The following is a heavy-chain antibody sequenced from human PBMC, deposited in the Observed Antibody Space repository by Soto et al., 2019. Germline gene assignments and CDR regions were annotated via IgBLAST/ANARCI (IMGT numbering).Heavy chain of an antibody. D-gene: IGHD6-13*01. J-gene: IGHJ4*02. V-gene: IGHV4-39*01. CDR2: IFYSGST. CDR1: GVSISSSTDY. CDR3: ARRAKFKSSSKFYFEY. Sequence: SETLSLTCTVSGVSISSSTDYWGWIRQSPGKGLEWLGTIFYSGSTYYNPSLRSRVTISVDTSKNQFSLNLSSVTAADTAVYFCARRAKFKSSSKFYFEYWGQGTLVTVSS.